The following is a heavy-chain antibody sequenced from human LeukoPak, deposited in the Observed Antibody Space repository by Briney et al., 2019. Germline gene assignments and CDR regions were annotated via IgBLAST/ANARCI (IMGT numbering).Heavy chain of an antibody. Sequence: SETLSLTCTVSGGSISTSNYYWSWIRQPPGKGLEWIGEINHSGSTNYNPSLKSRVTISVDTSKNQFSLKLSSVTAADTAVYYCARSDGYGLVGIWGQGTMVTVSS. V-gene: IGHV4-39*07. CDR2: INHSGST. CDR3: ARSDGYGLVGI. CDR1: GGSISTSNYY. D-gene: IGHD3-10*01. J-gene: IGHJ3*02.